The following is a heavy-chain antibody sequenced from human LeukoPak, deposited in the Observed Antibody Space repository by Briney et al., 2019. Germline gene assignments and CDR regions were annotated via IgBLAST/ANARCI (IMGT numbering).Heavy chain of an antibody. CDR2: ISAYNGNT. V-gene: IGHV1-18*01. J-gene: IGHJ4*02. Sequence: ASVKVSCKASGYTFTSYGISWVRQAPGQGLEWMGWISAYNGNTNNAQKLQGRVTMTTDTSTSTAYMELRSLRSDDTAVYYCARDHNRIVGATTVGYFDYWGQGTLVTVSS. CDR1: GYTFTSYG. CDR3: ARDHNRIVGATTVGYFDY. D-gene: IGHD1-26*01.